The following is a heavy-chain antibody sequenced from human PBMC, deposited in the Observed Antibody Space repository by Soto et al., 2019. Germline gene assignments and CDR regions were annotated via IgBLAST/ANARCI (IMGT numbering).Heavy chain of an antibody. CDR1: ESSVSNNY. CDR3: ARYGSGYYYYGMDV. CDR2: IYSGGST. J-gene: IGHJ6*02. D-gene: IGHD3-10*01. Sequence: PGGSLRLSCAASESSVSNNYMSWVRQAPGKGLEWVSVIYSGGSTYYADSVKGRFTISRDNSKNTLYLQMNSLRAEDTAVYYCARYGSGYYYYGMDVWGQGTTVTVSS. V-gene: IGHV3-53*01.